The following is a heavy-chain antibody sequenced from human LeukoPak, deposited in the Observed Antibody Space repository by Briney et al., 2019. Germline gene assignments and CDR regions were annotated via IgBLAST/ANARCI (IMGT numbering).Heavy chain of an antibody. V-gene: IGHV1-18*01. CDR2: ISAYNGHT. D-gene: IGHD3-22*01. CDR1: GYTFTSYG. Sequence: ASVKVSCKASGYTFTSYGISWVRQAPGQGLEWMGWISAYNGHTNYAQKLQGRVTMTTDTSTSTAYMELRSLRSDDTAVYYCARTPEYYYDSSGYYPYYFDYWGQGTLVTVSS. J-gene: IGHJ4*02. CDR3: ARTPEYYYDSSGYYPYYFDY.